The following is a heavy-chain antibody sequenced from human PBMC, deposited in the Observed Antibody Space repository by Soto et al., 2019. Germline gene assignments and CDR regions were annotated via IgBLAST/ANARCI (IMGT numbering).Heavy chain of an antibody. CDR3: AREVAVAAHNWFDP. J-gene: IGHJ5*02. CDR2: IYYSGST. V-gene: IGHV4-59*01. Sequence: PSETLSLTCTVSGGSISSYYWSWIRQPPGKGLEWIGYIYYSGSTNYNPSLKSRVTISVDTSKNQFSLKLSSVTAADTAVYYCAREVAVAAHNWFDPWGQGTLVTVSS. D-gene: IGHD6-19*01. CDR1: GGSISSYY.